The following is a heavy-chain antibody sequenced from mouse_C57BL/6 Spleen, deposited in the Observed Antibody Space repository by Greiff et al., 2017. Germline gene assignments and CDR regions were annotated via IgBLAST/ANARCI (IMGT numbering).Heavy chain of an antibody. Sequence: EVKLQESGPGLVKPSQTVFLTCTVTGISITTGNYRWSWIRQFPGNKLEWIGYIYYSGTITYNPSLTSRTTITRDTPKNQFFLEMNSLTAEDTATYYCARYDYDGYFDYWGQGTTLTVSS. CDR2: IYYSGTI. CDR1: GISITTGNYR. CDR3: ARYDYDGYFDY. V-gene: IGHV3-5*01. J-gene: IGHJ2*01. D-gene: IGHD2-4*01.